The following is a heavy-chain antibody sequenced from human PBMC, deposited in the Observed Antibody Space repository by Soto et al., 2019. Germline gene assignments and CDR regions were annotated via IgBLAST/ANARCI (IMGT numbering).Heavy chain of an antibody. CDR3: ARDRGSYCSGGSCYHPFDY. Sequence: GGSLRLSCAASGFTFSSYGMHWVRQAPGKGLEWVAVIWYDGSNKYYADSVKGRFTISRDNSKNTLYLQMNSLRAEDTAVYYCARDRGSYCSGGSCYHPFDYWGQGTLVTVSS. V-gene: IGHV3-33*01. D-gene: IGHD2-15*01. CDR2: IWYDGSNK. J-gene: IGHJ4*02. CDR1: GFTFSSYG.